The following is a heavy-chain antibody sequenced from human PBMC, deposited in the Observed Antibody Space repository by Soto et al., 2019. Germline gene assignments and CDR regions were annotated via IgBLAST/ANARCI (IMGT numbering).Heavy chain of an antibody. D-gene: IGHD4-17*01. CDR1: GFTFSNYW. V-gene: IGHV3-74*01. Sequence: EVQLVESGGGLVQPGGSLRLSCAASGFTFSNYWMHWVRQAPGKGLVWVSRINSDGGTTSYADSVKGRFTISRDNAKNTLYLQMNGLRAEDTAVYYCARVGNGEYVVYYWGQGTLVTVSS. CDR3: ARVGNGEYVVYY. J-gene: IGHJ4*02. CDR2: INSDGGTT.